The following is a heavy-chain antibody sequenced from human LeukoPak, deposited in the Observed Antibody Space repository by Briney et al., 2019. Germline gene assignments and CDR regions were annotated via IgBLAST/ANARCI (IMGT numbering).Heavy chain of an antibody. J-gene: IGHJ4*02. D-gene: IGHD1-26*01. CDR2: ISPYNGDT. CDR1: GYTFNTYG. Sequence: ASVKVSCRASGYTFNTYGVTWVRQVPGQGFEWMGWISPYNGDTNYAQKFQGRVTMTTDTLTSTVFMELRGLRSDDTAVYFCARGGLSGIYGIDYWGQGTLVTVSS. V-gene: IGHV1-18*01. CDR3: ARGGLSGIYGIDY.